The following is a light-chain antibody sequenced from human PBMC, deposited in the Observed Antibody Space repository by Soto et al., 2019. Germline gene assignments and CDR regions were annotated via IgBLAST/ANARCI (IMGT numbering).Light chain of an antibody. CDR1: QSVSSY. Sequence: EIVLTQSPATLSLSPGERATLSCRASQSVSSYLAWYQQKPGQAPRLLIYDASNRATGIPARFSGSGSGTDFTLSISSPEPEDFAVYYCQQRSNWPPDLTFGGGTKVEIK. CDR2: DAS. V-gene: IGKV3-11*01. CDR3: QQRSNWPPDLT. J-gene: IGKJ4*01.